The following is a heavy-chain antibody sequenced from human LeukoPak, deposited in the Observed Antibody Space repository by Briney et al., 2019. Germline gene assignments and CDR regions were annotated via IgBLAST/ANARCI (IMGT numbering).Heavy chain of an antibody. CDR3: ARSNHGLFDY. V-gene: IGHV3-53*04. J-gene: IGHJ4*02. Sequence: GGSLRLSCAASGLTVSSNYMSWVRQAPGQGLEWVSVIYSGGSTYYADSVKGRFTISRHNSKNTLYLQMNSLRAGDTAVYYCARSNHGLFDYWGQGTLVTVSS. D-gene: IGHD3/OR15-3a*01. CDR2: IYSGGST. CDR1: GLTVSSNY.